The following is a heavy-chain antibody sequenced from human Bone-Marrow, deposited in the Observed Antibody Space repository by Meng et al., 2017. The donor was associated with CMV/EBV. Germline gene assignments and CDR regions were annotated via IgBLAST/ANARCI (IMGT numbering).Heavy chain of an antibody. CDR3: ASHMGGYFRGDY. CDR1: GFTFDDYG. J-gene: IGHJ4*02. D-gene: IGHD2/OR15-2a*01. Sequence: GESLKISCAASGFTFDDYGMSWVRQVPGKGLEWVCGINWNGGSTGYADSVKGRFTISRDNAKSSLYLQMNSLRAEDTAVYYCASHMGGYFRGDYWGQGTLVTVSS. V-gene: IGHV3-20*04. CDR2: INWNGGST.